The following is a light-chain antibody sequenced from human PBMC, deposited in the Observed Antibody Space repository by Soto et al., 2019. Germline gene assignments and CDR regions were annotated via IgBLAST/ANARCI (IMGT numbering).Light chain of an antibody. Sequence: IVLTQSPVTLSLSQWERPTLSYRASQNIISYLIWYQQKPGQAPRFFIYDVSNRETGIPARFSGSGSGADCTRPISSLEPEDLEVDYCRQRSNWARTFGQGTQVDIK. CDR3: RQRSNWART. V-gene: IGKV3-11*01. CDR2: DVS. J-gene: IGKJ1*01. CDR1: QNIISY.